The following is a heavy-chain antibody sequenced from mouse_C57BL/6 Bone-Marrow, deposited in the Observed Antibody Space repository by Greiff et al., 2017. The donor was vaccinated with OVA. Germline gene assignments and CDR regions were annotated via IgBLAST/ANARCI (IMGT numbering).Heavy chain of an antibody. V-gene: IGHV14-4*01. CDR3: TLAYYSNSWFAY. Sequence: EVQLQQSGAELVRPGASVKLSCTASGFNIKDDYMHWVKQRPEQGLEWIGWIDPDNGDTEYASKFQGKATITADTSSNTAYLQLSSLTSEDTAVYYCTLAYYSNSWFAYWGQGTLVTVSA. CDR1: GFNIKDDY. J-gene: IGHJ3*01. D-gene: IGHD2-5*01. CDR2: IDPDNGDT.